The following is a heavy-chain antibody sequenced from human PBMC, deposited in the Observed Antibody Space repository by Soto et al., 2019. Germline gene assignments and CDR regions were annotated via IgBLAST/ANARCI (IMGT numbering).Heavy chain of an antibody. D-gene: IGHD6-19*01. CDR3: AKGGRQWLVTSDFNY. V-gene: IGHV3-30*18. Sequence: VQLVESGGGVVQPGRSLRLSCAASGFTFSDYAMHWVRQAPGKGLEWVAVVSHDGRNTLYADSVKGRFNIPRDSSKNRVSRGITRLRAEDTAVYYCAKGGRQWLVTSDFNYWGQGALVTVSS. CDR1: GFTFSDYA. CDR2: VSHDGRNT. J-gene: IGHJ4*02.